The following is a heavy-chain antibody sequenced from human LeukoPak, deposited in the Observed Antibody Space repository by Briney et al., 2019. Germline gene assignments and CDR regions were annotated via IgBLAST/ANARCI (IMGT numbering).Heavy chain of an antibody. J-gene: IGHJ4*02. CDR3: AGLVGRYSSGLYYYYFDY. Sequence: TPSETLSLTCAVYGGSFSGYYWSWIRQPPGKGLEWIGEINHSGSTNYNTSVKSRVTISIDKSKNQFFLNLSSVTAADTAVYYCAGLVGRYSSGLYYYYFDYWGQGTLVTVSS. D-gene: IGHD3-22*01. V-gene: IGHV4-34*01. CDR2: INHSGST. CDR1: GGSFSGYY.